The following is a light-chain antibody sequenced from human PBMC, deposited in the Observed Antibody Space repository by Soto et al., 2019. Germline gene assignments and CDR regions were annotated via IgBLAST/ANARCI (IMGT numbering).Light chain of an antibody. J-gene: IGLJ7*01. Sequence: QSALTQPASVSGSPGQSITISCTGTSSDVGGYNYVSWYQQHPGKAPKLMIYDVSNRPSGVSNRFSGSKSGNTASLTISGLQAEYEADYYCRSYTSSSTAVFGGGTQLTVL. V-gene: IGLV2-14*01. CDR2: DVS. CDR3: RSYTSSSTAV. CDR1: SSDVGGYNY.